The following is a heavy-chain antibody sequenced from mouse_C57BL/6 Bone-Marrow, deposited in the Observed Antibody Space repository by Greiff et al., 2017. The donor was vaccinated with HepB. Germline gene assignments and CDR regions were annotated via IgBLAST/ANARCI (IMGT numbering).Heavy chain of an antibody. Sequence: QVQLQQPGAELVRPGTSVKLSCKASGYTFTSYWMHWVKQRPGQGLEWIGVIDPSDSYTNYNQKFKGKATLTVDTSSSTAYMQLSSLTSEDSAVYYCVNSYRGQGTLVTVSA. J-gene: IGHJ3*01. V-gene: IGHV1-59*01. CDR2: IDPSDSYT. CDR1: GYTFTSYW. CDR3: VNSY.